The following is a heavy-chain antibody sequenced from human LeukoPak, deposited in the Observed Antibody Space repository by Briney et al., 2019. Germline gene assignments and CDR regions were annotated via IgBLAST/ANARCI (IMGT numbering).Heavy chain of an antibody. CDR2: IYHSGST. V-gene: IGHV4-4*02. CDR1: GGSISSSNW. Sequence: SGTLSLTCAVSGGSISSSNWWSWVRQPPGKGLEWIGEIYHSGSTNYNPSLKSRVTISVDRSESQFSLKLSSVTAADTAVYYCARGLDDYDFWSGYLAIDAFDIWGQGTMVTASS. D-gene: IGHD3-3*01. J-gene: IGHJ3*02. CDR3: ARGLDDYDFWSGYLAIDAFDI.